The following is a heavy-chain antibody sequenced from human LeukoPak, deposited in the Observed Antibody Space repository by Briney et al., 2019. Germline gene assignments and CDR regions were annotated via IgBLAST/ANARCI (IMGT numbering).Heavy chain of an antibody. Sequence: SETLSLTCTVSGGSTSSYYWSWLRQPPGKGLEWIGYIYYSGSTNYNPSLKSRVTISVDTSKNQFSQKLSSVTAADTAVYYCARLKDFWSGYYGDYYYYYMDVWGKGTTVTVSS. CDR1: GGSTSSYY. CDR3: ARLKDFWSGYYGDYYYYYMDV. D-gene: IGHD3-3*01. CDR2: IYYSGST. J-gene: IGHJ6*03. V-gene: IGHV4-59*08.